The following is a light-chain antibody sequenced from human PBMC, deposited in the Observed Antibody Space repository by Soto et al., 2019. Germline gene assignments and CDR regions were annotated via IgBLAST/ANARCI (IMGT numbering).Light chain of an antibody. CDR1: QSFGSN. CDR2: DAS. Sequence: DIVLTQSPATLSLSPGERATLSCRASQSFGSNLAWYQQKPGQAPMLLIYDASNRATGIPARFSGTGSGTDFTLTISSLEPEDFAVYYCQQRSNGPLFTFGPGTKVDIK. V-gene: IGKV3-11*01. CDR3: QQRSNGPLFT. J-gene: IGKJ3*01.